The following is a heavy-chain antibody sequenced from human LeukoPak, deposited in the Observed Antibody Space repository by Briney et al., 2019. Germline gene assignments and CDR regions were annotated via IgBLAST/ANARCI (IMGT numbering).Heavy chain of an antibody. CDR3: AKARGATYGTYYFDY. J-gene: IGHJ4*02. V-gene: IGHV3-23*01. CDR2: SGSGGDT. Sequence: GGSLRLSCAASGFTFSSYAMNWVRQAPGKGLEWVSTSGSGGDTYYADSGKGRFTISRDNSKNTLYLQMNSLRAEDTAVYYCAKARGATYGTYYFDYWGQGTLVTVSS. D-gene: IGHD4/OR15-4a*01. CDR1: GFTFSSYA.